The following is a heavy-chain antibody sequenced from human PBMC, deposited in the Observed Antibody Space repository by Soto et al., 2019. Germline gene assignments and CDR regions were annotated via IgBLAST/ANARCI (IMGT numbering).Heavy chain of an antibody. CDR1: GGSISSSSYY. CDR2: IYYSGST. Sequence: SETLSLTCAVSGGSISSSSYYWGWIRQPPGKGLEWSGSIYYSGSTYYNPSLKSRVTISVDTSKIQFSLKLSSVTAADTAVYYCARDLGYCSSTSCYEWFDPWGQGTLVTVSS. V-gene: IGHV4-39*01. CDR3: ARDLGYCSSTSCYEWFDP. J-gene: IGHJ5*02. D-gene: IGHD2-2*01.